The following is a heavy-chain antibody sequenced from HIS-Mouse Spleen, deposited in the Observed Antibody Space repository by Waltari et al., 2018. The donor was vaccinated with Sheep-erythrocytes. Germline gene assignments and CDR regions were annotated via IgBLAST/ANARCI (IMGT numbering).Heavy chain of an antibody. Sequence: QVQPKQRGAGLLTPSETLSLTCAGSGGSFSCYYWSWIRQPPGKGLEWIGEINHSGSTNYNPSLKSRVTISVDTSKNQFSLKLSSVTAADTAVYYCALSVDLAGAFDIWGQGTMVTVSS. CDR2: INHSGST. D-gene: IGHD6-19*01. J-gene: IGHJ3*02. CDR3: ALSVDLAGAFDI. CDR1: GGSFSCYY. V-gene: IGHV4-34*01.